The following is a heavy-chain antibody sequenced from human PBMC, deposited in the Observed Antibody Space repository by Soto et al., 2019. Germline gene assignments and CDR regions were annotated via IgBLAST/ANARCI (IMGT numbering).Heavy chain of an antibody. CDR1: CGSLSDYF. J-gene: IGHJ6*02. V-gene: IGHV4-34*01. CDR3: GIYYYYYDMDV. Sequence: SETLSLTCTVLCGSLSDYFWTWIRQPPGKGLEWIGEINHSGSTHYNPSLKSRVIISIDTSKNQFSLKLTSVTAADTAVYYCGIYYYYYDMDVWGLGTTVTVSS. CDR2: INHSGST.